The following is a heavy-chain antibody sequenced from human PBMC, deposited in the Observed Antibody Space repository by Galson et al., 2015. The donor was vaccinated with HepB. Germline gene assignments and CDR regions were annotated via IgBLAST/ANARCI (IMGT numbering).Heavy chain of an antibody. J-gene: IGHJ4*02. CDR2: IYYSGST. V-gene: IGHV4-59*08. CDR3: ARHRLTLTFFDY. CDR1: GGSISSYY. Sequence: SETLSLTCTVSGGSISSYYWSWIRQPPGKGLEWIGYIYYSGSTNYNPSLKSRVTISVDTSKNQFSLKLSSVTAADTAVYYCARHRLTLTFFDYWGQGTLVTVSS. D-gene: IGHD1-20*01.